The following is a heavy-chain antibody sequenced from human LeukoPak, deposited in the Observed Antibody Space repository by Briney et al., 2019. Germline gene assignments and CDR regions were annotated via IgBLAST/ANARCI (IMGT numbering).Heavy chain of an antibody. V-gene: IGHV3-23*01. D-gene: IGHD4-17*01. CDR2: ISGSGGST. Sequence: PGGSLRLSCAASGFTFSRYAMSWVRQAPGKGLEWVSAISGSGGSTYYADSVKGRFTISRDNSKNTLYLQMNSLRAEDTAVYYCAKDLHGDYVSAFDYWGQGTLVTVSS. CDR1: GFTFSRYA. CDR3: AKDLHGDYVSAFDY. J-gene: IGHJ4*02.